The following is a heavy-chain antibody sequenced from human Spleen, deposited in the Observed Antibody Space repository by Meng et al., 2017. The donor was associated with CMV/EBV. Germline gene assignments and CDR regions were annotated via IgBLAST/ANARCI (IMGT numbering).Heavy chain of an antibody. CDR2: IIPMSGIA. CDR1: FNSYS. V-gene: IGHV1-69*17. J-gene: IGHJ3*02. CDR3: ARDKYSVVIRTQTSGTFDI. Sequence: FNSYSIIWVRQAPGQGLEWMGGIIPMSGIANYAQKFQDRVTITADRSTNTAYMELSSLRSQDTAVYYCARDKYSVVIRTQTSGTFDIWGQGTLVTVSS. D-gene: IGHD1-26*01.